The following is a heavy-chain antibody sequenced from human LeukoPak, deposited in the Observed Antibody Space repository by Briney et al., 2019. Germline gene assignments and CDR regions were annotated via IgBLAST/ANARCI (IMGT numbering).Heavy chain of an antibody. CDR1: GGSISSSSYY. Sequence: SETLSLTCTVSGGSISSSSYYWGWIRQPPGKGLEWIGSIYYSGSTYYNPSLKSRVTISVDTSKNQFSLKLSSVTAADTAVYYCAREVNYGDTAMVTLGPWGQGTLVTASS. CDR2: IYYSGST. D-gene: IGHD5-18*01. J-gene: IGHJ5*02. V-gene: IGHV4-39*07. CDR3: AREVNYGDTAMVTLGP.